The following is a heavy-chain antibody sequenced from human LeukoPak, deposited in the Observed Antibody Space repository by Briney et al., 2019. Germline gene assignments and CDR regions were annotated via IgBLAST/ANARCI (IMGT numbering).Heavy chain of an antibody. V-gene: IGHV4-38-2*01. D-gene: IGHD3-16*02. CDR2: VYYRGST. J-gene: IGHJ4*02. Sequence: SETLSLTCAVSGYSISSGYYWGWIRQPPGKGLEWIGSVYYRGSTYYNPSLKSRVTISLDTSKNQFSLKLGSVTAADTAMFYCERVDRFNPHFDYWGQGTLVTVSS. CDR1: GYSISSGYY. CDR3: ERVDRFNPHFDY.